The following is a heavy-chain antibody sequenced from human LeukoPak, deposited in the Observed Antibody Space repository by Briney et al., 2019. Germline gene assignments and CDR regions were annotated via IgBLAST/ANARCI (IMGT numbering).Heavy chain of an antibody. CDR3: ARVGPGWSGPFYYYYYMDV. Sequence: SETLSLTCAVYGGSFSGYCWSWIRQPPGKGLEWIGEINHSGSTNYNPSLKSRVTISVDTSKNQFSLKLSSVTAADTAVYYCARVGPGWSGPFYYYYYMDVWGKGTTVTVSS. CDR1: GGSFSGYC. V-gene: IGHV4-34*01. J-gene: IGHJ6*03. D-gene: IGHD3-3*01. CDR2: INHSGST.